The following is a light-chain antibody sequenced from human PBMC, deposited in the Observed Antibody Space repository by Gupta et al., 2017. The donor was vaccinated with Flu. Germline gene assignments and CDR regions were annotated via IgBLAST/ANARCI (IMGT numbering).Light chain of an antibody. CDR1: SSNIGNNY. J-gene: IGLJ1*01. Sequence: QSLLTQPPSMSAAPGQKVTISRSGTSSNIGNNYVSWYQHVPGTAPKILIYDNNKRPSGIPDRFSGSQSGTSATLDITGLQTGDEADYYCGTWDTSLGAYVFATGTKVTV. CDR2: DNN. CDR3: GTWDTSLGAYV. V-gene: IGLV1-51*01.